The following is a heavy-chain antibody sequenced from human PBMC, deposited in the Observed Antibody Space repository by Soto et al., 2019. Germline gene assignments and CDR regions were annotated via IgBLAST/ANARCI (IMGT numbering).Heavy chain of an antibody. Sequence: SETLSLTCTVSGGSISSSSYYWGWIRQPPGKGLEWIGSIYYSGSTYYNPSLKSRVTISVDTSKNQFSLKLSSVTAADTAVYYCARGTVVTPFTFYYFDYWGQGTLVTVSS. CDR3: ARGTVVTPFTFYYFDY. J-gene: IGHJ4*02. CDR2: IYYSGST. V-gene: IGHV4-39*01. D-gene: IGHD2-21*02. CDR1: GGSISSSSYY.